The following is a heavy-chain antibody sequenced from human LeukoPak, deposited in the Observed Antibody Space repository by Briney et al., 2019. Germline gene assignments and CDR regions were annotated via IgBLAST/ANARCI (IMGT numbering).Heavy chain of an antibody. J-gene: IGHJ4*02. D-gene: IGHD3/OR15-3a*01. V-gene: IGHV3-30*18. CDR1: GFTFSSYG. CDR3: AKDMDWN. CDR2: ISYDGCNK. Sequence: GGSLRLSCAASGFTFSSYGMHWVRQAPGKGLEWVAVISYDGCNKYYADSVKGRFTISRDNSKNTLYLQMNSLRAEDTAVYYCAKDMDWNWGQGTLVTVSS.